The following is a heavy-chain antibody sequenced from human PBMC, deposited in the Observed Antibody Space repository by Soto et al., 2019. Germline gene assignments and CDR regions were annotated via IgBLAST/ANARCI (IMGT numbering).Heavy chain of an antibody. J-gene: IGHJ5*02. Sequence: GGSLRLSCAASGFTFSSYWMSWVRQAPGKGLEWVANIKQDGSEKYYVDSVKGRFTISRDNAKNSLYLQMNSLRAEDTAVYYCARDRGSSSPWFDPWGQGTLVTVSS. CDR3: ARDRGSSSPWFDP. V-gene: IGHV3-7*01. CDR1: GFTFSSYW. D-gene: IGHD6-6*01. CDR2: IKQDGSEK.